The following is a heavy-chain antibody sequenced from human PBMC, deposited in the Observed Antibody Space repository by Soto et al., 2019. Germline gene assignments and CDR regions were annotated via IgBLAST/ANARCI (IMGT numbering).Heavy chain of an antibody. Sequence: SETLSLTCTVSGGSISSYYWSWIRQPPGKGLEWIGYIYYSGSTNYNPSLKSRVTISVDTSKNQFSLKLSSLRSEDTAVYYCAREPYCGGDCYSQAGNWFDPWGQGTLVTVS. D-gene: IGHD2-21*02. CDR2: IYYSGST. CDR3: AREPYCGGDCYSQAGNWFDP. J-gene: IGHJ5*02. V-gene: IGHV4-59*01. CDR1: GGSISSYY.